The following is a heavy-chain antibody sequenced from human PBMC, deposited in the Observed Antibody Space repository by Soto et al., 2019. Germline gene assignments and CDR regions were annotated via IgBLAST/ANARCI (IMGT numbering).Heavy chain of an antibody. J-gene: IGHJ4*02. CDR1: GFTFSSYG. CDR2: ISYDGSNK. V-gene: IGHV3-30*18. Sequence: GGSLRLSCAASGFTFSSYGMHWVRQAPGKGLEWVAVISYDGSNKYYADSVKGRFTISRGNSKNTLYLQMNSLRAEDTAVYYCAKDASSWSLDYWGQGTLVTVSS. CDR3: AKDASSWSLDY. D-gene: IGHD6-13*01.